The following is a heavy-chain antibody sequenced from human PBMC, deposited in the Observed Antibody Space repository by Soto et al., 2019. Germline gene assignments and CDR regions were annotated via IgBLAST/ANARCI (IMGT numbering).Heavy chain of an antibody. Sequence: EVQLVESGGGLVQPGGSLRLSCVASGLTLSRYWMSWVRQAPGKGLEWVANIKEDGCKTYYVDSVKGRFTISRDNAKNSVYLQMNSLRVEDTAVYYCSRDYYGPGPDWGQGTLVIVSS. D-gene: IGHD3-22*01. CDR2: IKEDGCKT. J-gene: IGHJ4*02. CDR3: SRDYYGPGPD. CDR1: GLTLSRYW. V-gene: IGHV3-7*04.